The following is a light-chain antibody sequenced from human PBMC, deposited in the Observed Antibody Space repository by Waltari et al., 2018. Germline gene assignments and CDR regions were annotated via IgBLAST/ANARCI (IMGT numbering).Light chain of an antibody. CDR1: SSNIGNNY. J-gene: IGLJ2*01. CDR2: RNN. Sequence: QSVLTQPPSASGTPGQRVTISCSGSSSNIGNNYVNWYHQVPGTAPKLLIYRNNQRPSVVPDLVSGSKSGTSASLATSGLRSEDEGDYYCAAWDDSLSGVVFGGGTKLTVL. V-gene: IGLV1-47*01. CDR3: AAWDDSLSGVV.